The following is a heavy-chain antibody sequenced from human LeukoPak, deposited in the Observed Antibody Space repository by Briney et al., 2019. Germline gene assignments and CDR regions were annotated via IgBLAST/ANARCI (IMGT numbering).Heavy chain of an antibody. V-gene: IGHV4-39*01. CDR1: GGSISSSSYY. Sequence: TSETLSLTCTVSGGSISSSSYYWGWIRQPPGKGLEWIGSIYYSGSTYYNPSLKSRVTISVDTSKNQFSLKLSSVTAADTAVYYCARSTGSSWGHGDYYYYYMDVWGKGTTVTISS. CDR2: IYYSGST. J-gene: IGHJ6*03. D-gene: IGHD6-13*01. CDR3: ARSTGSSWGHGDYYYYYMDV.